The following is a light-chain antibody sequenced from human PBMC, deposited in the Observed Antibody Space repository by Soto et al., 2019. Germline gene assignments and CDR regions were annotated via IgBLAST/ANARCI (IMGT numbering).Light chain of an antibody. CDR1: SSNIGSNY. CDR3: VAWDDSLSGQV. Sequence: QSVLTQPPLASGTPGQRVTISCSGSSSNIGSNYVYWYQQLPGTAPKLLMYRSNQRPTGVPDRFSGSKSGTSASLAISGLRSEDEANYYCVAWDDSLSGQVFGTGTKVTVL. J-gene: IGLJ1*01. V-gene: IGLV1-47*01. CDR2: RSN.